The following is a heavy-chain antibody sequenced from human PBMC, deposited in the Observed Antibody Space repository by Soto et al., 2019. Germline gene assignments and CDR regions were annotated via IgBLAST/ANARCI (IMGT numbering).Heavy chain of an antibody. Sequence: EVQLVETGGGLIQPGGPLKLSGAASGFTFSENYMTGVPKAQGRGLGWVSFIYGGGRKFYADSVKGRFTISRDNSKNTMYLQMNSLRAEDTAVYYCAMQEWLSRPLDYWGQGTLVTVSS. CDR3: AMQEWLSRPLDY. J-gene: IGHJ4*02. CDR1: GFTFSENY. CDR2: IYGGGRK. D-gene: IGHD3-3*01. V-gene: IGHV3-53*02.